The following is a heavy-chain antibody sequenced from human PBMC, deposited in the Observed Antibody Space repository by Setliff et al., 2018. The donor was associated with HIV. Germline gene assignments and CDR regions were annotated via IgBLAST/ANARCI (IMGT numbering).Heavy chain of an antibody. Sequence: PSETLSLTCTVSGASSIYFWGWIRQPPGKGLEWIGSVYYSGSTYYNPSLKSRVTIPMDTSKNQFSLKLNSVTAADTAVYYCAKDRSGSYRTFDYWGPGILVTVSS. V-gene: IGHV4-39*07. CDR2: VYYSGST. CDR1: GASSIYF. J-gene: IGHJ4*02. CDR3: AKDRSGSYRTFDY. D-gene: IGHD1-26*01.